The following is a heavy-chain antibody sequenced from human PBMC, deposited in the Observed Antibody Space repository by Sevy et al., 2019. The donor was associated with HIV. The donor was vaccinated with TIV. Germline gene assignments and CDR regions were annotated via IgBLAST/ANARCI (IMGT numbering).Heavy chain of an antibody. J-gene: IGHJ4*02. D-gene: IGHD2-21*01. CDR2: IQYDGSNK. CDR3: VKEGGDDGGDH. V-gene: IGHV3-30*02. Sequence: GRSLRLSCAASGFSYSSYGMHWVRQAPGKGLEWVAYIQYDGSNKDYADSVKGRFTISRDNSKNTLDLQMNSLRVEDTAVYYCVKEGGDDGGDHWGQGTLVTVSS. CDR1: GFSYSSYG.